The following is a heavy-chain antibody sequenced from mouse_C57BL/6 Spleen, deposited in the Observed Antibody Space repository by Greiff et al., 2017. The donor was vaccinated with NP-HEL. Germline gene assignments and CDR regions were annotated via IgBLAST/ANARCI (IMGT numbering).Heavy chain of an antibody. CDR3: ARDPPTGTGDY. CDR1: GFTFSSYG. Sequence: EVQGVESGGDLVKPGGSLKLSCAASGFTFSSYGMSWVRQTPDKRLEWVATISSGGSYTYYPDTVKGRFTISRANAKNTLYLQMSSLKSEDTAMYYCARDPPTGTGDYWGQGTTLTVSS. CDR2: ISSGGSYT. V-gene: IGHV5-6*01. J-gene: IGHJ2*01. D-gene: IGHD4-1*01.